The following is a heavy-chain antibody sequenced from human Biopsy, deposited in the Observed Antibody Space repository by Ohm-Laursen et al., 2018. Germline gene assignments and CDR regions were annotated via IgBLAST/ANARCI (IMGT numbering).Heavy chain of an antibody. J-gene: IGHJ3*02. CDR1: GGSLSSYS. V-gene: IGHV4-4*07. CDR3: ARDYGLELGGLEAFDI. CDR2: VYTSGST. Sequence: TLSLTCTVSGGSLSSYSWSWIRQPAGKGLEWIGRVYTSGSTSYNPSLESRVTMSVVTSKNQFSLKVTSMTAADTALYYCARDYGLELGGLEAFDIWGQGTMVTVSS. D-gene: IGHD1-7*01.